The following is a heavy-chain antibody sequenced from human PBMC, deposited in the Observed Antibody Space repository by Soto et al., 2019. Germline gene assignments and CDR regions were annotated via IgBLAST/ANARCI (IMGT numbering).Heavy chain of an antibody. D-gene: IGHD1-1*01. Sequence: GESLKISCKGSGYTFATYWIGWVRQMPGKGLEWMGIIYPVDSDIRYSPSFQGQVTLSADKSISTAYLQWSSLKASDTAMYYCARGSHRAPLQRGVRQYYYYRVDVWGQGTPVTVSS. CDR1: GYTFATYW. CDR3: ARGSHRAPLQRGVRQYYYYRVDV. J-gene: IGHJ6*02. V-gene: IGHV5-51*01. CDR2: IYPVDSDI.